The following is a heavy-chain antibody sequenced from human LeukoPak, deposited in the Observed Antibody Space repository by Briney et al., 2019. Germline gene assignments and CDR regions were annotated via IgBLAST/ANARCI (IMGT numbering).Heavy chain of an antibody. J-gene: IGHJ4*02. CDR2: IYYSGST. CDR3: ARQGPTTVTTDY. V-gene: IGHV4-39*01. CDR1: GGSISSSSYY. D-gene: IGHD4-17*01. Sequence: SETLSLTCTVSGGSISSSSYYWGWIRQPPGKGLEWIGSIYYSGSTYYSPSLKSRVTISVDTSKNQFSLKLSSVTAADTAVYYCARQGPTTVTTDYWGQGTLVTVSS.